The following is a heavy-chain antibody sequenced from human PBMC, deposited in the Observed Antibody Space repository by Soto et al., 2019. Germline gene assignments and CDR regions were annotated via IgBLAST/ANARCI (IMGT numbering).Heavy chain of an antibody. CDR1: GYTFTNYY. J-gene: IGHJ4*02. CDR2: IHPDGGHT. V-gene: IGHV1-46*01. Sequence: QVKLVQSGAEVKKPGASVKVSFKASGYTFTNYYVQWVRQAPGQGLEWMGVIHPDGGHTTYSQNFQDRVTMTRDTVTSTIYMERGSLRSEDTAVYYCARGDTDYWGQGTLVTVSS. CDR3: ARGDTDY.